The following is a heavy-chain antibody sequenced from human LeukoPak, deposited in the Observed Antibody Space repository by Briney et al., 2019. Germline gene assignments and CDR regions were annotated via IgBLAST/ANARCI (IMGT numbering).Heavy chain of an antibody. CDR2: INNGGGAI. Sequence: PGGSLRLSCAASGVTFSDYGMSWVRQAPGKGLEWVSSINNGGGAIYYADSVKGRFTISRDNAKNSLYLQMNSLRAEDTAVYYCARAHSSGYFGYWGQGTLVTVSS. D-gene: IGHD3-22*01. CDR3: ARAHSSGYFGY. J-gene: IGHJ4*02. CDR1: GVTFSDYG. V-gene: IGHV3-48*01.